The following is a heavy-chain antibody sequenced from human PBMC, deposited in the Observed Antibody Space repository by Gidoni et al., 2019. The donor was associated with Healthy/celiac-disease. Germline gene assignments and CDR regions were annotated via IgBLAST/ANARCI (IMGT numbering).Heavy chain of an antibody. CDR3: ARDWNDVFDY. Sequence: QEQLVQSGAEVQKPGASLKVSCKAPGYTFTSYSMHWVRQAPGQGLEWMGIINPSGGSTSYAQKFQGRVTMTRDTSTSTVYMELSSLRSEDTAVYYCARDWNDVFDYWGQGTLVTVSS. CDR1: GYTFTSYS. J-gene: IGHJ4*02. CDR2: INPSGGST. D-gene: IGHD1-1*01. V-gene: IGHV1-46*01.